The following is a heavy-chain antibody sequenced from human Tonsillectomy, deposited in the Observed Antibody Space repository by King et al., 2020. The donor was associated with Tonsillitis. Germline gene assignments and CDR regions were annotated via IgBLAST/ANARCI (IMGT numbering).Heavy chain of an antibody. D-gene: IGHD2/OR15-2a*01. CDR2: ISDRGYT. Sequence: VQLVESGGGFVQPGGSLRLSCAASGFTFSSYAMSWVRQAPGKGLEWVSVISDRGYTYYANSVEGRFTMSRDNSKNTLYLQMNSLTAEDTAISYCAKGGSAHYLGWFDPWGQGTLVTVSS. J-gene: IGHJ5*02. V-gene: IGHV3-23*04. CDR1: GFTFSSYA. CDR3: AKGGSAHYLGWFDP.